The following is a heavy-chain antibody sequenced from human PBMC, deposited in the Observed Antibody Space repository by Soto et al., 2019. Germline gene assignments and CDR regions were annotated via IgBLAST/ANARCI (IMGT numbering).Heavy chain of an antibody. D-gene: IGHD2-15*01. CDR1: EFMFSNYA. Sequence: DVQLLESGGGLIQTGGSLRLACSASEFMFSNYAMTWVRQAPGKGLEWVSSISGSGVATYYADSVKGRFTISRDNSKNTVSLQMTTLRDEDTAIYYCVKSMQQWWWVGDLWGQGTLVTVSS. CDR2: ISGSGVAT. CDR3: VKSMQQWWWVGDL. V-gene: IGHV3-23*01. J-gene: IGHJ4*02.